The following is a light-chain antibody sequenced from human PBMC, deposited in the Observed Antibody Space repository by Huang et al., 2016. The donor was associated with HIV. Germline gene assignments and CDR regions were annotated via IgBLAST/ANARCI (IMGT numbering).Light chain of an antibody. Sequence: DIVMTQSPDSLAVSLGERATINCKSSQSVLSTSNNKNYLAWFQQKPGQPPKLLIYWASTRDSGVPDRFSGSGSGTGFTLTISSLQAEDVALYYCQQYDSSPWTFGQGTKVEIK. CDR1: QSVLSTSNNKNY. J-gene: IGKJ1*01. CDR2: WAS. V-gene: IGKV4-1*01. CDR3: QQYDSSPWT.